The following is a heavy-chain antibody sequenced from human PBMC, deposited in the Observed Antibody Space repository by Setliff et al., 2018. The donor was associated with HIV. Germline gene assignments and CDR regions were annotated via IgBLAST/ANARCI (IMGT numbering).Heavy chain of an antibody. CDR1: DSGTYY. V-gene: IGHV4-4*07. Sequence: PSETLSLTCTVSDSGTYYWSWNRQPAGKGLEWIGRVSSRGDTNYNPSLKSRVTMSVDTSKNQFSLKLTSVTASDTAVYYCARAAAGNTGPFDLWGQGSPVTVSS. D-gene: IGHD4-17*01. CDR2: VSSRGDT. CDR3: ARAAAGNTGPFDL. J-gene: IGHJ4*02.